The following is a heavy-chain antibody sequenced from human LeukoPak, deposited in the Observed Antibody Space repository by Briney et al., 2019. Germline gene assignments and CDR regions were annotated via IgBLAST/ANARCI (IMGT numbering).Heavy chain of an antibody. V-gene: IGHV7-4-1*02. CDR1: GYTFTSYA. CDR2: INTNTGNP. D-gene: IGHD3-3*01. J-gene: IGHJ3*02. Sequence: ASVKVSCKASGYTFTSYAMNWVRQAPGQGLEWMGWINTNTGNPTYAQGFTGRFVFSLDTSVSTAYLQISSLKAEDTAVYYCARDRSLKITIFGVVILGDDAFDIWGQGTMVTVSS. CDR3: ARDRSLKITIFGVVILGDDAFDI.